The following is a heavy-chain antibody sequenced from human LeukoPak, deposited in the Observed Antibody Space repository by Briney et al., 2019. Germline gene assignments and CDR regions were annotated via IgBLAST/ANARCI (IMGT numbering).Heavy chain of an antibody. Sequence: AGGSLRLSCAASGFIFSSRWMSWVRQAPGKGLEWVASINQGGNDKRHAHSVKGRFTISRDNAKNSLSLQLNSPTAEDTAMYYCATLKDAVTTFDNWGQGTLVTVSS. CDR1: GFIFSSRW. V-gene: IGHV3-7*01. D-gene: IGHD4-17*01. J-gene: IGHJ4*02. CDR2: INQGGNDK. CDR3: ATLKDAVTTFDN.